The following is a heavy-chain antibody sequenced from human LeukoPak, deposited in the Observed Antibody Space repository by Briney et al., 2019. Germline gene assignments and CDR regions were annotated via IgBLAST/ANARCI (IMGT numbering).Heavy chain of an antibody. CDR2: IRYDGSNK. D-gene: IGHD5-12*01. J-gene: IGHJ4*02. V-gene: IGHV3-30*02. CDR3: AIALGSGYSGYVGSFNY. Sequence: GGVLRLSCAASGFTFSSYGMHWVRQAPGKGLEWVAFIRYDGSNKYYADSVKGRFTISRDNSKNTLYLQMNSLRAEDTAVYYCAIALGSGYSGYVGSFNYWGQGTLVTVSS. CDR1: GFTFSSYG.